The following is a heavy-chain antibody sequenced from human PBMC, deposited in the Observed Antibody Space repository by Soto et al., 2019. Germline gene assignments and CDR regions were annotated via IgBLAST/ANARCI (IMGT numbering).Heavy chain of an antibody. J-gene: IGHJ4*02. CDR2: ISGSGGST. Sequence: EVQLLESGGGLVQPGGPLRLSCAASGFTFSSYAMSWVRQAPGKGLEWVSAISGSGGSTYYADSVKGRFTISRDNSKNTLYLQMNSLRAEDTAVYYCAKDSEGYCSGGSCYLPDYWGQGTLVTVSS. CDR1: GFTFSSYA. D-gene: IGHD2-15*01. V-gene: IGHV3-23*01. CDR3: AKDSEGYCSGGSCYLPDY.